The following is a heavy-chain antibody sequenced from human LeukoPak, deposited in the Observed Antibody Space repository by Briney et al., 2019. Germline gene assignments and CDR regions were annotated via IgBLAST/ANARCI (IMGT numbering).Heavy chain of an antibody. CDR1: GFTFSSYW. J-gene: IGHJ5*02. Sequence: GGSLRLSCVASGFTFSSYWMHWVRQDPRKGLVWVSRINGDGRNINYADSVRGRFTISRDNAKNTLYLQMNSLRAEDTAVYYCARDSSISPGNWFDPWGQGTLVTVSS. D-gene: IGHD2-2*01. CDR2: INGDGRNI. V-gene: IGHV3-74*01. CDR3: ARDSSISPGNWFDP.